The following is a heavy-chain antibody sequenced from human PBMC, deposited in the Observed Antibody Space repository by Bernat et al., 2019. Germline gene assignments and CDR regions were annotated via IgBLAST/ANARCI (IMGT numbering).Heavy chain of an antibody. CDR3: AKEKHSNTYYYVVDFDY. D-gene: IGHD3-22*01. CDR1: GFTFSRYA. CDR2: ISGSGGST. V-gene: IGHV3-23*01. J-gene: IGHJ4*02. Sequence: EVQLLESGGGLVQPGGSLRISCAASGFTFSRYAMSWVRQAPGKGLEWVSAISGSGGSTNYADSEKGRLTISRDNSKNTLYLHMNSLRAEDMAEYYCAKEKHSNTYYYVVDFDYWGQGTLVTVSS.